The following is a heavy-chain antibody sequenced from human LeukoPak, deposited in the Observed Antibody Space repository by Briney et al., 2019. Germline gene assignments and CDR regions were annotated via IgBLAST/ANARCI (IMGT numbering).Heavy chain of an antibody. CDR2: SSPDGRET. J-gene: IGHJ4*02. CDR3: GRDAVFGSGSVDY. Sequence: PGESLTLSCAASGFTFTNDWMHWGRQPPRKGLVWVSRSSPDGRETNHADSVKCRFTISRDNAKTTLYLQMNSLGAEDTAVYYCGRDAVFGSGSVDYWGTGVPVTVSS. V-gene: IGHV3-74*01. D-gene: IGHD3-10*01. CDR1: GFTFTNDW.